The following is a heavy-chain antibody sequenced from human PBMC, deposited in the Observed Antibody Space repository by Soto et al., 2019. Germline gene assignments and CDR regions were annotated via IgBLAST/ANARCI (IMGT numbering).Heavy chain of an antibody. CDR2: IINTGGDT. CDR1: GFTFSRYA. J-gene: IGHJ4*02. CDR3: AKASGESYPESRVFDQ. V-gene: IGHV3-23*01. D-gene: IGHD1-26*01. Sequence: EVQLLESGGGLVQPGGSLRLSCAVSGFTFSRYAMSWVRQAPGKGLEWVPAIINTGGDTLYADSVKARFTISRDNFKNTLYLQMNSLRAEDAAIYYCAKASGESYPESRVFDQWGQGTRVTVSS.